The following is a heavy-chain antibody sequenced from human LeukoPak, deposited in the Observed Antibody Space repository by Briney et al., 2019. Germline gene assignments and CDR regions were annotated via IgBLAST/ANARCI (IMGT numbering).Heavy chain of an antibody. D-gene: IGHD6-19*01. CDR2: INHSGST. V-gene: IGHV4-34*01. J-gene: IGHJ6*02. CDR3: AREYSSGWPADYYYGMDV. Sequence: SETLSLTCAVYGGSFSGYYWSWIRQPPRKGLEWIGEINHSGSTNYNPSLKSRVTISVDTSKNQFSLKLSSVTAADTAVYYCAREYSSGWPADYYYGMDVWGQGTTVTVSS. CDR1: GGSFSGYY.